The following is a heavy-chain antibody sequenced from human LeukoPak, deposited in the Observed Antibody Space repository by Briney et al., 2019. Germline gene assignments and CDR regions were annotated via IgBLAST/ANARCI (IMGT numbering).Heavy chain of an antibody. V-gene: IGHV3-66*01. J-gene: IGHJ3*02. Sequence: GGSLRLSCAASGFTVSSNYMNWVRQAPGKGLEWVSVIYSGGRTYYADSVKGRFTISRDNSKNTLYLQMNSLRAEDTAVYYCARRGVVVAAAPFGAFDIWGQGTMVTVSS. CDR2: IYSGGRT. CDR1: GFTVSSNY. D-gene: IGHD2-15*01. CDR3: ARRGVVVAAAPFGAFDI.